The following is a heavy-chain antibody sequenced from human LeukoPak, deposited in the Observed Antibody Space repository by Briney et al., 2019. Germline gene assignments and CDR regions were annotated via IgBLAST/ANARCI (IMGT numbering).Heavy chain of an antibody. V-gene: IGHV3-33*08. D-gene: IGHD6-19*01. CDR1: GFTFNNYA. J-gene: IGHJ6*02. CDR2: IWYDGSNK. CDR3: ARDQQWLAYYYGMDV. Sequence: GGSLRLSCAASGFTFNNYAIHWVRQAPGKGLEWVAVIWYDGSNKYYADSVKGRFTISRDNSKNTLYLQMNSLRAEDTAVYYCARDQQWLAYYYGMDVWGQGTTVTVSS.